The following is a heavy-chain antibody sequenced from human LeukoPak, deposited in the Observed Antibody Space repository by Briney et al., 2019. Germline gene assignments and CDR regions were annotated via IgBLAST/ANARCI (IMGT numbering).Heavy chain of an antibody. Sequence: PGRSLRLSCAASGFTFCSYAMHWVRQAPGKGLQWVAVISYDGSNKYYADSVKGRFTISRDNSKNTLYLQMNSLRAEDTAVYYCARHYRGSLYYYYGMDVWGQGTTVTVSS. D-gene: IGHD2-15*01. J-gene: IGHJ6*02. V-gene: IGHV3-30-3*01. CDR1: GFTFCSYA. CDR2: ISYDGSNK. CDR3: ARHYRGSLYYYYGMDV.